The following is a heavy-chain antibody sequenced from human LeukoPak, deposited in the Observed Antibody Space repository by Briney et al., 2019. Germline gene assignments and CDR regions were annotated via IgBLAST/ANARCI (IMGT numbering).Heavy chain of an antibody. CDR1: GYTFTSYW. D-gene: IGHD2-2*03. CDR3: ASHIGGGYCSSTSCSFDY. CDR2: IYPGDSDT. V-gene: IGHV5-51*01. J-gene: IGHJ4*02. Sequence: GESRKISCKGSGYTFTSYWIGWVRQMPGKGLEWMGIIYPGDSDTRYSPSFQGQVTISADKSISTAYLQWSSLRASDTAMYYCASHIGGGYCSSTSCSFDYWGQGTLVTVSS.